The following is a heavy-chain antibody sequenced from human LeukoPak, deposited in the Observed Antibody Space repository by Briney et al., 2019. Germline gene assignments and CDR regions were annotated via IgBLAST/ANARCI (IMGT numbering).Heavy chain of an antibody. D-gene: IGHD6-19*01. J-gene: IGHJ4*02. Sequence: GESLKISCKGSGYSFTSYWIGWVGQMPGKGLEWMGIINPRDSDTRYNPSFQGQVTISVDKSISTAYLQWSSPKASDTAMYYCARHVPSSGWYWGQGTLVTVSS. CDR1: GYSFTSYW. CDR2: INPRDSDT. V-gene: IGHV5-51*01. CDR3: ARHVPSSGWY.